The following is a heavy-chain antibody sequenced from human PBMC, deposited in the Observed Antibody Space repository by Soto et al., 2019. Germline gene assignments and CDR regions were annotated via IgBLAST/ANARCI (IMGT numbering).Heavy chain of an antibody. V-gene: IGHV3-21*01. D-gene: IGHD2-8*02. CDR2: ISSSSSYI. CDR1: GFTFRTYT. CDR3: ARDLWESYLSTGGSYFGY. Sequence: PGGSLRLSCAASGFTFRTYTMNWVRQAPGKGLEWVSSISSSSSYIYYADSVKGRFTISRDNAKNSLSLQMNSLRAEDTAVYYCARDLWESYLSTGGSYFGYWGQGTLVTVSS. J-gene: IGHJ4*02.